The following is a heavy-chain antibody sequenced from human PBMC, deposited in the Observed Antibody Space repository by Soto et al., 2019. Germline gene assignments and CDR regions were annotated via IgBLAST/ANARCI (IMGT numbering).Heavy chain of an antibody. CDR2: IRGSTYGGTT. CDR1: GFTSDDYDYA. Sequence: GGSLRLSCTFSGFTSDDYDYALTWVRQAPGKGLQWLGLIRGSTYGGTTEYAASVKGRFTISRDDSKGITYLQMNSLKTEDTAVYYCSRDGDFYGLDVWGQGTTVTVS. D-gene: IGHD3-3*01. CDR3: SRDGDFYGLDV. V-gene: IGHV3-49*04. J-gene: IGHJ6*02.